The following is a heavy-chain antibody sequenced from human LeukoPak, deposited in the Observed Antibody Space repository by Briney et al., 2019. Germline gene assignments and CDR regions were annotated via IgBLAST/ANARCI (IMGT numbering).Heavy chain of an antibody. CDR1: GGSFSGYY. CDR2: LYNTETT. D-gene: IGHD1-14*01. CDR3: ARHPTLTSGGNFDY. Sequence: KPSETLSLTCAVYGGSFSGYYWSWIRQPPGKGLEWIGSLYNTETTYYNPSLQSRVTISVDTSKNQLSLKLSSVTAADTAVYYCARHPTLTSGGNFDYWDQGTLVTVSS. J-gene: IGHJ4*02. V-gene: IGHV4-34*01.